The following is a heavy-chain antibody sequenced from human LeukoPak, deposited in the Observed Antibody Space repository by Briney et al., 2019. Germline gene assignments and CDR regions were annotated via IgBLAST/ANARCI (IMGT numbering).Heavy chain of an antibody. CDR3: ARERDSSGYYESDY. CDR2: IIPIFGTA. CDR1: GGTFISYA. D-gene: IGHD3-22*01. Sequence: SVKVSCKASGGTFISYAISWVRQAPGQGLEWMGGIIPIFGTANYAQKFQGRVTITRDTSASTAYMELSSLRSEDTAVYYCARERDSSGYYESDYWGQGTLVTVSS. V-gene: IGHV1-69*05. J-gene: IGHJ4*02.